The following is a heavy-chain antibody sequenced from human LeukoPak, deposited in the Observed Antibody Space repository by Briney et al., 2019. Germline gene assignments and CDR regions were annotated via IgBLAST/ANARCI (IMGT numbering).Heavy chain of an antibody. Sequence: SETLSLTCAVYGGSFSSYYWSWIRQPPGKGLEWIGYIYYSGSTNYNPSLKSRVTISVDTSKNQFSLKLSSVTAADTAVYYCAREGDYYGSGSYYNVGKYNWFDPWGQGTLVTVSS. V-gene: IGHV4-59*12. CDR3: AREGDYYGSGSYYNVGKYNWFDP. CDR1: GGSFSSYY. D-gene: IGHD3-10*01. J-gene: IGHJ5*02. CDR2: IYYSGST.